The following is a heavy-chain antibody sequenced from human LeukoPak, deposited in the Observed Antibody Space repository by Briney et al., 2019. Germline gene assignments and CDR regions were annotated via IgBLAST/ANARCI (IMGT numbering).Heavy chain of an antibody. J-gene: IGHJ4*02. CDR3: ARRAGAYSHPYDY. CDR2: IRYDGSKK. V-gene: IGHV3-30*02. D-gene: IGHD4/OR15-4a*01. CDR1: GFIFSSYG. Sequence: GGSLRLSCAASGFIFSSYGMHWVRQAPGKGLEWVAFIRYDGSKKYYADSVKGRFTISRDNSKNTLYLQMNSLRAEDTAVYYCARRAGAYSHPYDYWGQGTLVTVSS.